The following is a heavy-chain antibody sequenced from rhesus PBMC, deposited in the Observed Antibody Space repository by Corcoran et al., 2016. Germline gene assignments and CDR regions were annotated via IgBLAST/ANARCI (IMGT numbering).Heavy chain of an antibody. CDR2: INPYNGTT. Sequence: QVQLVQSGAEVKKPGSSVKVSCKASGYTFTDYYMHWVRQAPRHGLEWMGWINPYNGTTKYAQNFQGRFTMTRDTSTSTADMELSSLRSEDTAVYYGASGSSYVHDWYFDLWGPGTPITISS. CDR3: ASGSSYVHDWYFDL. D-gene: IGHD4-29*01. J-gene: IGHJ2*01. CDR1: GYTFTDYY. V-gene: IGHV1S2*01.